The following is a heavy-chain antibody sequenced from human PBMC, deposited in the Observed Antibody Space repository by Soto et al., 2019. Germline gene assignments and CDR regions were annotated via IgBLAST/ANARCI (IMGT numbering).Heavy chain of an antibody. CDR1: GGTLSTYG. D-gene: IGHD1-26*01. J-gene: IGHJ3*01. V-gene: IGHV1-69*06. Sequence: QVQLVQSGAEVKKPGSSVKVSCKASGGTLSTYGITWVRHASGQGLEWMGGIIPIFGSINFAQKFQGRLTITPDKSTSTVYMELSSLTSEDTAVYYCASRERLDAFDVWGQGTMVTVSS. CDR3: ASRERLDAFDV. CDR2: IIPIFGSI.